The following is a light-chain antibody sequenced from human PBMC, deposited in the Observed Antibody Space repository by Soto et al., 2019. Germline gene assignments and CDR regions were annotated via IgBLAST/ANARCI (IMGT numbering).Light chain of an antibody. CDR2: DAS. CDR1: QSVHKY. V-gene: IGKV3-20*01. Sequence: EIVLTQSPTTLSLSPGESATLSCRASQSVHKYLAWYQQKPGQAPRLLIYDASNRATGIPARFSGSGSGTDFTLTISRLEPEDFAVYYCQQYGSSGTFGQGTKVDIK. J-gene: IGKJ1*01. CDR3: QQYGSSGT.